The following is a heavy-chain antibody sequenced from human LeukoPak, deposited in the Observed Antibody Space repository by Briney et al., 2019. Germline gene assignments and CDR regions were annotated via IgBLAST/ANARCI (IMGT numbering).Heavy chain of an antibody. CDR2: MIPIFGTA. V-gene: IGHV1-69*13. Sequence: ASVKVSCKASGRTFSSYAISWVRQAPGQGLEWMGGMIPIFGTANYAQKFQGRVTITADGSTSTAYMELSSLRSEDTAVYYCARTQTLMVYAPRYGMDVWGQGTTVTVSS. CDR1: GRTFSSYA. D-gene: IGHD2-8*01. CDR3: ARTQTLMVYAPRYGMDV. J-gene: IGHJ6*02.